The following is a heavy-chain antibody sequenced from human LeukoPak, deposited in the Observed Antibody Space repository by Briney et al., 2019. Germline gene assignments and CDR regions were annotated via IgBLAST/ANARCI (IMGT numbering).Heavy chain of an antibody. CDR2: IYSGGSA. Sequence: GGSLRLSCAASGFTVSSNYMSWVRQAPGKGLEWVSVIYSGGSAYYVDSVKGRFIISRDNSKNTLYLQMNSLRAEDTAVYYCATPHHRDGYNGIYFDYWGQGTLVTVSS. V-gene: IGHV3-53*05. D-gene: IGHD5-24*01. CDR3: ATPHHRDGYNGIYFDY. J-gene: IGHJ4*02. CDR1: GFTVSSNY.